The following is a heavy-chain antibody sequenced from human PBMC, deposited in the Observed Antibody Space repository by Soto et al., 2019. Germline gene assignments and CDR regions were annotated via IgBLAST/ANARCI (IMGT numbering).Heavy chain of an antibody. J-gene: IGHJ6*02. D-gene: IGHD2-21*02. V-gene: IGHV3-11*05. CDR3: VKGAECGGDCYVHYYYYYGMEV. CDR2: ISSSTSHT. Sequence: GGSLRLSCAVSGFTFSDYYMTWIRQAPWKGLEWASYISSSTSHTNYADSVKGRFTISRDNAKNSLFLQMNNLRAEDSAVYYCVKGAECGGDCYVHYYYYYGMEVWGQGTTVTVSS. CDR1: GFTFSDYY.